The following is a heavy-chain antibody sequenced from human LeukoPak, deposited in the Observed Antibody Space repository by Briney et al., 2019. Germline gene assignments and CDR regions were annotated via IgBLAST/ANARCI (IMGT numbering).Heavy chain of an antibody. CDR1: GGSFSGYY. Sequence: SETLSLTCAVYGGSFSGYYWSWIRQPPGKGLEWIGEINHSGSTNYNPSLKSRVTISVDTSKNQFSLKLSSVTAADTAVYYCARWPTFDPWGQGTLVTVSS. V-gene: IGHV4-34*01. J-gene: IGHJ5*02. CDR3: ARWPTFDP. D-gene: IGHD5-12*01. CDR2: INHSGST.